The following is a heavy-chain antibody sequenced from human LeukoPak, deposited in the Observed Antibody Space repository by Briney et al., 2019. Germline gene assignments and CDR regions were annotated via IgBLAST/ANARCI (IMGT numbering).Heavy chain of an antibody. CDR1: EFTFSSYS. CDR3: AREHSQAFDI. Sequence: GGSLRLSCAASEFTFSSYSMNRVRQAPGKGLEWVSSIGSSSTSIYYAGSEKGRFTISRDNDKTSLYLQMNSLRAEDSAVYYCAREHSQAFDIWGQGTMVTVSS. V-gene: IGHV3-21*01. D-gene: IGHD2-15*01. CDR2: IGSSSTSI. J-gene: IGHJ3*02.